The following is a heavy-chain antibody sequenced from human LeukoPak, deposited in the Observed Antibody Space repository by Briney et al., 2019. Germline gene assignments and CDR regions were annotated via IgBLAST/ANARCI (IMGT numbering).Heavy chain of an antibody. Sequence: SETLSLTCTVSGGSISGYYWSWIRQPPGKALEWIGYIYSSGATNSNPSLKSRVTISVDSSKNQFSLKLTSVTAADTAVYYCARRFDTSGWADYWGQGTLVTVSS. CDR3: ARRFDTSGWADY. CDR2: IYSSGAT. J-gene: IGHJ4*02. D-gene: IGHD6-19*01. CDR1: GGSISGYY. V-gene: IGHV4-4*09.